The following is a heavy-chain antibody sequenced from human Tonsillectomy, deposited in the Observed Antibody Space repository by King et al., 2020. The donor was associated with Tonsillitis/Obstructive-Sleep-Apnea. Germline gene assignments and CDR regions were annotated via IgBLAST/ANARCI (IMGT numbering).Heavy chain of an antibody. V-gene: IGHV4-31*03. CDR2: IYYSGST. Sequence: QLQESGPGLVKPSQTLSLTCTVSGGSISSGGYYWSWIRQHPGKGLEWIGYIYYSGSTYYNPSLNSRVTISVDTSKNQFSLELSSVTAADTAVYYCARDLGCGGDCYEYNWFDPWGQGTLVTVSS. CDR3: ARDLGCGGDCYEYNWFDP. D-gene: IGHD2-21*01. J-gene: IGHJ5*02. CDR1: GGSISSGGYY.